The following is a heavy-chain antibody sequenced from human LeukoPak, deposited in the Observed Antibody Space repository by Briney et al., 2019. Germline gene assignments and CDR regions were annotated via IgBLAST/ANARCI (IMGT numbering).Heavy chain of an antibody. CDR1: GYSISSGYY. D-gene: IGHD6-13*01. Sequence: SETLSLTCAVSGYSISSGYYWGGIRQPPGKGLGWIGSIYHSGSTYYNPSLKSRVTISVDTSKNQFSLKLSSVTVADTAVYYCASYSSSWPSYWGQGTLVTVSS. J-gene: IGHJ4*02. CDR3: ASYSSSWPSY. CDR2: IYHSGST. V-gene: IGHV4-38-2*01.